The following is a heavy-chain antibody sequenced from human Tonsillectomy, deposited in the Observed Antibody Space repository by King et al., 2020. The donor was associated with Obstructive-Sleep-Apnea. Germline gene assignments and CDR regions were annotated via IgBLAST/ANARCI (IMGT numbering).Heavy chain of an antibody. CDR3: AGESGIYGDYVDY. D-gene: IGHD4-17*01. J-gene: IGHJ4*02. CDR2: IYYSGST. CDR1: GGSISSYY. Sequence: VQLQESGPGLVKPSETLSLTCTVSGGSISSYYWSWIRQPPGKGLEWIGYIYYSGSTNYNPSLKSRVTISVDTSKNQFSLKLSSVTAADTAVYYCAGESGIYGDYVDYWGQGTLVTVSS. V-gene: IGHV4-59*01.